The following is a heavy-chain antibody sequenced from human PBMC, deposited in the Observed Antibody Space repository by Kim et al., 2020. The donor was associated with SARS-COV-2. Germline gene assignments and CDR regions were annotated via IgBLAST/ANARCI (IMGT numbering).Heavy chain of an antibody. V-gene: IGHV3-74*01. Sequence: GGSLRRSCAASGFSFSSHWMHWVRQAPGKGLVWVSRINTDGSSTNYADSVKGRFTISRDNAKNTLYLQMNSLRAEDTAVYYCARPAAAGTRGFYYFDSWGQGTLVTVSS. J-gene: IGHJ4*02. CDR2: INTDGSST. CDR3: ARPAAAGTRGFYYFDS. CDR1: GFSFSSHW. D-gene: IGHD6-13*01.